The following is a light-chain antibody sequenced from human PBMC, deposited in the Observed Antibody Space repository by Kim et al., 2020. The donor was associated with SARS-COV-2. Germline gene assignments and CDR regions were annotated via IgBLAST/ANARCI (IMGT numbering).Light chain of an antibody. J-gene: IGKJ1*01. CDR3: QQYDISPGT. V-gene: IGKV3-20*01. CDR1: QSVSNSY. CDR2: GAS. Sequence: EIVLTQSPGTLSLSPGDRATLSCRASQSVSNSYLAWYQQKPGQAPRLLISGASSRATGIPDRFSGSGSGTDFTLTISRLEPEDFAVYYCQQYDISPGTFGHGTKVDIK.